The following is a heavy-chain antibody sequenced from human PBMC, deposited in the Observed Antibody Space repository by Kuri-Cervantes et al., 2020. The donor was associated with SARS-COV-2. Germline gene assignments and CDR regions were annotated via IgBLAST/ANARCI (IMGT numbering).Heavy chain of an antibody. CDR3: ARDLGSTVTTPYYYYGMDV. D-gene: IGHD4-17*01. CDR2: INPSSGGT. CDR1: GYTLTELS. V-gene: IGHV1-2*04. J-gene: IGHJ6*02. Sequence: ASVKVSCKVSGYTLTELSMHWVRQAPGQGLEWMGWINPSSGGTNYAQKFQGWVTMSRDTSISTAYMELSRLRSDDTAVYYCARDLGSTVTTPYYYYGMDVWGQGTTVTVSS.